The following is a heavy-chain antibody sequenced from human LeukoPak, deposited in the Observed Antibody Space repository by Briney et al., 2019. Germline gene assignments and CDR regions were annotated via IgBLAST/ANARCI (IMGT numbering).Heavy chain of an antibody. J-gene: IGHJ3*02. CDR2: INPSGGST. Sequence: ASVKVSCKASGYTFTGYYMHWMRQAPGQGLEWMGIINPSGGSTSYAQKFQGRVTMTRDTSTSTVYMELSSLRSEDTAVYYCARGGVEMATINGPDAFDIWGQGTMVTVSS. CDR3: ARGGVEMATINGPDAFDI. D-gene: IGHD5-12*01. V-gene: IGHV1-46*01. CDR1: GYTFTGYY.